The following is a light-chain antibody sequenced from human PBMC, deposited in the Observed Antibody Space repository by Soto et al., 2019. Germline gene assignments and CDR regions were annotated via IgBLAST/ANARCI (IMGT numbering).Light chain of an antibody. J-gene: IGKJ5*01. CDR1: QSVSSSY. CDR2: GAS. CDR3: QQYNNWPPA. V-gene: IGKV3D-15*01. Sequence: PGERATLSCRASQSVSSSYLAWYQQRPGQAPRLLIYGASNRATGIPDRFSGSGSGTEFTLTISSLQSEDFAVYYCQQYNNWPPAFGQGTRLEIK.